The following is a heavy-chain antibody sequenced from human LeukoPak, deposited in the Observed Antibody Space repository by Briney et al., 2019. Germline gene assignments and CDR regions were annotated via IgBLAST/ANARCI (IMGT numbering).Heavy chain of an antibody. CDR2: IDHIGVT. Sequence: PSETLSLTCAVYGASLTDYYWGWIRQPPGKVLEWIGEIDHIGVTKYNLSLKGRVTISRDTSKNQFSLDLTSVTAADTAVYYCATTSQLGSYNWFDPWGQGTLVTVSS. V-gene: IGHV4-34*01. D-gene: IGHD6-6*01. J-gene: IGHJ5*02. CDR3: ATTSQLGSYNWFDP. CDR1: GASLTDYY.